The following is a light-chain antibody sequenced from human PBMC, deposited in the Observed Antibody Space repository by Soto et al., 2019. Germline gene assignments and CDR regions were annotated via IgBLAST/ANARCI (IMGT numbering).Light chain of an antibody. CDR2: GAS. J-gene: IGKJ1*01. Sequence: EIVMTQSPATLSVSPGERATLSCRASQTFSSNLAWYQQKPGQAPRLLIFGASTRATGIPARFSGSRSGAEFTLTISSLQSEDFAVYYCQQYGSSPPVTFGQGTKVEIK. CDR3: QQYGSSPPVT. V-gene: IGKV3-15*01. CDR1: QTFSSN.